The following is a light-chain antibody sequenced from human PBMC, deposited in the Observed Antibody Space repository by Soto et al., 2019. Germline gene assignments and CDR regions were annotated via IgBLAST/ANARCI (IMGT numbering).Light chain of an antibody. V-gene: IGLV1-51*01. CDR3: GTWESYLSVGV. CDR1: GSNIGSNS. CDR2: DND. J-gene: IGLJ2*01. Sequence: QSVLTQPPSVSAAPGQTVTISCSERGSNIGSNSVSWYQQVPGTAPKLLLYDNDKRPSGIPDRFFGSKSGTSATLGIAGLQTADEADYYCGTWESYLSVGVFGGGTKLTVL.